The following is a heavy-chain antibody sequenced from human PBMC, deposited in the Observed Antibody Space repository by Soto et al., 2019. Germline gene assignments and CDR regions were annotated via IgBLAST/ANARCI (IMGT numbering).Heavy chain of an antibody. CDR1: GGSISSGGYS. D-gene: IGHD3-22*01. J-gene: IGHJ4*02. CDR2: IYHSGST. Sequence: QLQLQESGSGLVKPSQTLSLTCAVSGGSISSGGYSWSWIRQPPGKGLEGIGYIYHSGSTYYNPSLKSRVTISVDRSKNQFSLKLSSVTAADTAVYYCARGASYYYDSSGYYYFDYWGQGTLVTVSS. CDR3: ARGASYYYDSSGYYYFDY. V-gene: IGHV4-30-2*01.